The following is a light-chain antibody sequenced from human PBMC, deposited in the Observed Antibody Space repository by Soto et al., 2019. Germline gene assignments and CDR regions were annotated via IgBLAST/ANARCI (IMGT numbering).Light chain of an antibody. V-gene: IGKV3-20*01. CDR1: QSVSSSY. CDR3: QQYGSSPLT. J-gene: IGKJ4*01. Sequence: EIVLTQSPGTLSLSPGERATLSCRASQSVSSSYLAWYQQKPGQAPRFCIYGATTRASGIPDRFSGSGSGTDFTLNISRLEPEDFAVYYCQQYGSSPLTFGGGTKVEIK. CDR2: GAT.